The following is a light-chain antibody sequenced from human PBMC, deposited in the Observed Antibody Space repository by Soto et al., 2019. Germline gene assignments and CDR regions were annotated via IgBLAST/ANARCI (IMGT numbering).Light chain of an antibody. Sequence: EIVMTQSPATLSVSPGERATLSCRASQSVSSNLAWYQQKPVQTPRLLIYVASTRATGIPARFSGSGSVTEFTLTISSLQSEDFAVYYCQQYNNWPSWTFGQGTKVEIK. J-gene: IGKJ1*01. CDR1: QSVSSN. CDR3: QQYNNWPSWT. CDR2: VAS. V-gene: IGKV3-15*01.